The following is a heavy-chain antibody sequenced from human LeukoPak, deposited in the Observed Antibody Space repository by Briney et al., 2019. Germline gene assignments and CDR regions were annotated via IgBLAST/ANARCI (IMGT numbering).Heavy chain of an antibody. CDR1: GFTFSSYA. CDR2: ISYDGSNK. Sequence: GGSLRLSCAASGFTFSSYAMHWVRQAPGKGLEWVAVISYDGSNKYYADSVKGRFTISRDNSKNTLYLQMNSLRAEDSAVYYCARTLVGASLPFDYWGQGTLVTVSS. V-gene: IGHV3-30*04. J-gene: IGHJ4*02. D-gene: IGHD1-26*01. CDR3: ARTLVGASLPFDY.